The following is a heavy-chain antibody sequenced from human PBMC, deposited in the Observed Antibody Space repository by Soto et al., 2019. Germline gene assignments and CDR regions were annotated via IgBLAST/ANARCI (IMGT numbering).Heavy chain of an antibody. CDR1: GYTNSGYV. CDR2: ISAYNGNT. J-gene: IGHJ4*02. CDR3: VDTHDRQGDY. Sequence: VNRSRKGSGYTNSGYVSSWLRQAPGQGLEWMGWISAYNGNTNYAQKLQGRVTMTTDTSTSTAHMELRSLRSDDTAVYYCVDTHDRQGDYWGQGTLVTVSS. D-gene: IGHD3-22*01. V-gene: IGHV1-18*01.